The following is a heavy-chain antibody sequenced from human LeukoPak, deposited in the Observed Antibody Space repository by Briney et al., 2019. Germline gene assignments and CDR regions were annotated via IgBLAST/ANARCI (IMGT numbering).Heavy chain of an antibody. CDR1: GFTFSSYA. J-gene: IGHJ6*02. Sequence: GGSLRLSCSASGFTFSSYAMHWVRKAPGEGLEYVSAISSNGGSTYYADTVKGRFTISRDNSKNTLYLQMSSLRVDDTAVYYCVKTHFDHYYGLDVWGQGTRVIVS. CDR3: VKTHFDHYYGLDV. CDR2: ISSNGGST. V-gene: IGHV3-64D*09.